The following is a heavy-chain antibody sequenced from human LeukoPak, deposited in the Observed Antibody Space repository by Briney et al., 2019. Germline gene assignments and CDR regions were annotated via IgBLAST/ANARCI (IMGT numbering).Heavy chain of an antibody. CDR3: ARLPGTANFDY. V-gene: IGHV3-74*01. D-gene: IGHD1-1*01. CDR1: GFTFSSYW. J-gene: IGHJ4*02. CDR2: INSDGSST. Sequence: GGSLRLSCAASGFTFSSYWMHWVRQAPGKGLVWVSRINSDGSSTNYADSVKGRFTISRDNVKNSLYLQMNSLRAEDTAVYYCARLPGTANFDYWGQGTLVTVSS.